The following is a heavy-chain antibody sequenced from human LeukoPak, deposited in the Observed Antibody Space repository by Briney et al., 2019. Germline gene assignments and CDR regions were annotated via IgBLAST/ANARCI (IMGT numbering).Heavy chain of an antibody. CDR1: GYSVINGYY. CDR3: ARGNNGYDV. J-gene: IGHJ4*02. Sequence: SETLSLTCTVSGYSVINGYYWGWIRQPPGEGLEWVASVYHSGSTNYSPSLKGRVTILLDTSKNQLSLKLTSVTAADTAAYYCARGNNGYDVWGQGNLVTVSS. D-gene: IGHD5-12*01. CDR2: VYHSGST. V-gene: IGHV4-38-2*02.